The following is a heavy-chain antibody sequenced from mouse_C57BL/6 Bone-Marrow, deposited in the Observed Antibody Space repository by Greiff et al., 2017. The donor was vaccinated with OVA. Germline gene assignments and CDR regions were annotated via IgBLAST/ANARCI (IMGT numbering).Heavy chain of an antibody. J-gene: IGHJ1*01. CDR1: GFTFRSYG. CDR3: AYGSSYNWYFDV. V-gene: IGHV5-6-3*01. D-gene: IGHD1-1*01. Sequence: EVMLVESGGGLVQPGGSLKLSCAASGFTFRSYGMSWVRQTPDKRLESVATINSNGGSTYYPDSVKGRFTISRDNAKNTLYLQMSSLKSEDTAMYYCAYGSSYNWYFDVWGAGTTVTVSS. CDR2: INSNGGST.